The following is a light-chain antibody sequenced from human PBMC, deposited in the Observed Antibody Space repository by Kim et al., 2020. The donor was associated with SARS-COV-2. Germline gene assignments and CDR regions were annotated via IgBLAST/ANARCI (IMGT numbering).Light chain of an antibody. V-gene: IGLV6-57*03. CDR3: QSYDSSNHWV. J-gene: IGLJ3*02. CDR2: EDN. CDR1: SRSSASSY. Sequence: KVTITCARGSRSSASSYVLWYQQRPRSAPTTVIYEDNQSPSRVPDRFSGSIDSSSNSASLTISGLKTEDEADYYCQSYDSSNHWVFGGGTQLTVL.